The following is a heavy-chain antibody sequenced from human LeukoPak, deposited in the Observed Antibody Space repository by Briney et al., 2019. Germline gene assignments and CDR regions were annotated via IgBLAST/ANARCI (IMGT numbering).Heavy chain of an antibody. CDR2: IYPGDSDT. V-gene: IGHV5-51*01. D-gene: IGHD4-11*01. J-gene: IGHJ3*01. CDR3: ARRLVSHDAFDL. CDR1: GYSFTTNW. Sequence: GESLKISCKGFGYSFTTNWIGWVRQMPGRGLEWMGNIYPGDSDTRYSPSLQGQVSISADKSFTTAYLQWSSLKASDTAMYYCARRLVSHDAFDLWGRGTMVTVSS.